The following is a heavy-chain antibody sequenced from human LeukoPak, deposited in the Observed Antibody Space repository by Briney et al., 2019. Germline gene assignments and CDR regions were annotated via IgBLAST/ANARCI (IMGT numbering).Heavy chain of an antibody. D-gene: IGHD3-3*01. CDR2: IYTSGST. CDR1: GGSISSGSYY. V-gene: IGHV4-61*02. CDR3: ARQYYDFWSGYYTPRDYYYYMDV. J-gene: IGHJ6*03. Sequence: SEALSLTCTVSGGSISSGSYYWSWIRQPAGKGLEWIGRIYTSGSTNYNPSLKSRVTISVDTSKTQFSLKLSSVTAADTAVYYCARQYYDFWSGYYTPRDYYYYMDVWGKGTTVTVSS.